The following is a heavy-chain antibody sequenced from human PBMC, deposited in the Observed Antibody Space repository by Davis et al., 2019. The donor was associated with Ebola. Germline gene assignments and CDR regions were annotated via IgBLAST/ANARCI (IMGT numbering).Heavy chain of an antibody. D-gene: IGHD5-12*01. Sequence: GESLKISCAASGFTFSTYTMNWVRQAPGKGLEWVANIKEDGSEKYYVDSVKGRFTISRDNAKNSLSLQMNSLRAEDTAVYYCARGIVPTAYWGQGTLVTVSS. J-gene: IGHJ4*02. CDR2: IKEDGSEK. V-gene: IGHV3-7*03. CDR1: GFTFSTYT. CDR3: ARGIVPTAY.